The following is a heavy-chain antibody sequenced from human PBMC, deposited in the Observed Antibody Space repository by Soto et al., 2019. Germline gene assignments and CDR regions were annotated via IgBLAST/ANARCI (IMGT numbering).Heavy chain of an antibody. Sequence: EVQLVESGGGLVRPGGSLRLSCAASGFTFSYYWMHWVRQAPGKGLVWVSRIHSDGSSTTYAYFVKGRFIISRDNARNTVDLQMHSVRVEDPAVYYCARGDRGAFDLWGQWTVVTVSS. CDR3: ARGDRGAFDL. V-gene: IGHV3-74*01. CDR1: GFTFSYYW. CDR2: IHSDGSST. J-gene: IGHJ3*01. D-gene: IGHD1-26*01.